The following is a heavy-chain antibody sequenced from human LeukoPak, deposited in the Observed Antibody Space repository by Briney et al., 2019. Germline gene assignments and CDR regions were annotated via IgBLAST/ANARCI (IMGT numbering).Heavy chain of an antibody. J-gene: IGHJ4*02. Sequence: ASMKVSCKASGYTFTDYYMHWVRQAPGRGLEWMGWIDPRSGGTNFARKFQGRVTMTRDTSISTAYMELSRLTSDDTAVYYCTSSDYTSSDYWGQGTLVTASS. CDR2: IDPRSGGT. V-gene: IGHV1-2*02. D-gene: IGHD2-2*02. CDR1: GYTFTDYY. CDR3: TSSDYTSSDY.